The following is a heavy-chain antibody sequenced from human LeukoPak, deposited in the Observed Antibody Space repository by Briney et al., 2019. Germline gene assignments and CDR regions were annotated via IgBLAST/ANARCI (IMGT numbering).Heavy chain of an antibody. CDR2: IYSGGST. D-gene: IGHD5-18*01. J-gene: IGHJ3*02. CDR1: GFTFSSYA. CDR3: ARGYRAVYSGYSYPDAFDI. Sequence: GGSLRLSCAASGFTFSSYAMSWVRQAPGKGLEWVSVIYSGGSTYYADSVKGRFTISRDNSKNTLYLQMNSLRAEDTAVYYCARGYRAVYSGYSYPDAFDIWGQGTMVTVSS. V-gene: IGHV3-66*01.